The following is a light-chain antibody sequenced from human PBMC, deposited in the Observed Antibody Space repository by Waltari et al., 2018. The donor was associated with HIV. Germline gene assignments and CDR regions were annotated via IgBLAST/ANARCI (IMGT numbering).Light chain of an antibody. CDR1: INNVGDQG. V-gene: IGLV10-54*01. Sequence: QAGLTQPPSVSKALRQTATLTCTGNINNVGDQGAAWLQQHQGHPPKLLSSRNNNRPSGSTQRFSASRSGNTASLTVMGLRPEGEADYNCSAWNSSLGAWVFGGGTKLTVL. CDR2: RNN. CDR3: SAWNSSLGAWV. J-gene: IGLJ3*02.